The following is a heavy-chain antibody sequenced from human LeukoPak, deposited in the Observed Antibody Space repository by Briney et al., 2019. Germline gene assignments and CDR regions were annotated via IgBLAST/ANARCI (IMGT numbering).Heavy chain of an antibody. V-gene: IGHV4-4*07. J-gene: IGHJ4*02. D-gene: IGHD5-18*01. CDR2: IYTSGST. Sequence: SETLSLTCTVSGGSISSYYWSWIRQPAGKGLEWIGRIYTSGSTNYNPSLKSRVTMSVDTSKNQFSLKLSSVTVADTAVYYCSTTIQQWGNGNFDYWGQGTLVTVSS. CDR1: GGSISSYY. CDR3: STTIQQWGNGNFDY.